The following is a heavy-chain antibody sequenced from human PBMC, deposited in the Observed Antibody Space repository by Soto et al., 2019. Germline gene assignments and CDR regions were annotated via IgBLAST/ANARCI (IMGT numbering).Heavy chain of an antibody. CDR1: GSIFTSYC. CDR2: IFPSDSDT. CDR3: ARVLKSRKEPYNWFDP. Sequence: PXISCRRYGSIFTSYCIAWVLQMPGRGLEWMGIIFPSDSDTRYSPSFQGQVTISADRSTSTVFLQWASLKASDTAMYYCARVLKSRKEPYNWFDPWGQGTRVTVSS. V-gene: IGHV5-51*01. D-gene: IGHD1-26*01. J-gene: IGHJ5*02.